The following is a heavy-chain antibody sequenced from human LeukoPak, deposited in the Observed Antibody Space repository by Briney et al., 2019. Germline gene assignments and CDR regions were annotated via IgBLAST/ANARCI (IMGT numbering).Heavy chain of an antibody. D-gene: IGHD3-10*01. Sequence: GGSLRLSCSVSGFMFSQFAIHWVRQVSGKGLEWLAVVSDEGGEEDNADSVTGRFTVSRDKSENTVYLQMTNLTTEDTAVYYCARRRLSGPRGLDVWGQGTTVSVSS. V-gene: IGHV3-30*04. J-gene: IGHJ6*02. CDR1: GFMFSQFA. CDR2: VSDEGGEE. CDR3: ARRRLSGPRGLDV.